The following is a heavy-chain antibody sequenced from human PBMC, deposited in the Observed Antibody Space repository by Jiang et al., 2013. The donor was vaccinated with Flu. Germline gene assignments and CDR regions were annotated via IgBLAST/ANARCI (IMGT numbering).Heavy chain of an antibody. J-gene: IGHJ4*02. V-gene: IGHV1-2*02. CDR2: INPNSGGT. Sequence: LEWMGWINPNSGGTNYAQKFQGRVTMTRDTSISTAYMELSRLRSDDTAVYYCARPAKWFGELVDYFDYWGQGTLVTVSS. CDR3: ARPAKWFGELVDYFDY. D-gene: IGHD3-10*01.